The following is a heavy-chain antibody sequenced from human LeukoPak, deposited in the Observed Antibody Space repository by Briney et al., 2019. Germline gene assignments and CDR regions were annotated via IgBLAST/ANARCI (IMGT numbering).Heavy chain of an antibody. CDR2: ISWNSGSI. V-gene: IGHV3-9*01. CDR1: GFTFDDYA. Sequence: PGGSLRLSCAASGFTFDDYAMHWVRQAPGKGLEWVSGISWNSGSIGYADSVKGRFTISRDNAKNSLYLQMNSLRAEDTAVYYCARAPGWYWFDYWGQGTLVTVSS. D-gene: IGHD6-19*01. CDR3: ARAPGWYWFDY. J-gene: IGHJ4*02.